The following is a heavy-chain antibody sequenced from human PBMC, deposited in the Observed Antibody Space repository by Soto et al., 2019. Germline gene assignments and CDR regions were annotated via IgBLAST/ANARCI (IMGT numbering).Heavy chain of an antibody. Sequence: PGGSLRLSCAASGFTVSSNYMGWVRQAPGKGLEWVSVIYSGGSTYYADSVKGRFTISRDNSKNTLYLQMNSLRAEDTAVYYCAKVDDYYDRGNSFDSWGQGILVTVSS. CDR1: GFTVSSNY. J-gene: IGHJ4*02. V-gene: IGHV3-66*01. CDR2: IYSGGST. D-gene: IGHD3-22*01. CDR3: AKVDDYYDRGNSFDS.